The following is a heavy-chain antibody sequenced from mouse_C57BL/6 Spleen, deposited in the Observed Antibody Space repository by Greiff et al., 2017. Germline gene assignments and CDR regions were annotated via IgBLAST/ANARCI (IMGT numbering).Heavy chain of an antibody. V-gene: IGHV2-9*01. J-gene: IGHJ3*01. Sequence: VQLKESGPGLVAPSQSLSLTCTVSGFSLTSYGVDWVRQPPGKGLEWLGVIWGGGSTNYYSAPMFRLCISKDNSKSQVFLKMNRLQTDDTAMYYCAKRAGCGSSAWFAYWGQGTLVTVSA. CDR2: IWGGGST. CDR1: GFSLTSYG. D-gene: IGHD1-1*01. CDR3: AKRAGCGSSAWFAY.